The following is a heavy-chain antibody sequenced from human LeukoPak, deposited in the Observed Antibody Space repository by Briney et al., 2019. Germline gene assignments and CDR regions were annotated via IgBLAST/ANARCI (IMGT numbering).Heavy chain of an antibody. V-gene: IGHV3-23*01. D-gene: IGHD3-22*01. CDR2: ISGSGGST. Sequence: GGSLRLSCAASGFTFSIYAMSWVRQAPGKGLEWVSAISGSGGSTYYADSVKGRFTISRDNSKNTLYLQMNSLRAEDTAVYYCAKVINYYDSSGYPYFDYWGQGTLVTVSS. CDR1: GFTFSIYA. J-gene: IGHJ4*02. CDR3: AKVINYYDSSGYPYFDY.